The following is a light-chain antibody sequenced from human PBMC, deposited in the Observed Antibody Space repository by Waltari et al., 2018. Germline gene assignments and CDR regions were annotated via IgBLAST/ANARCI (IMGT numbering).Light chain of an antibody. J-gene: IGLJ2*01. CDR3: SSQSTKNGVI. CDR1: SSDVGGDDS. V-gene: IGLV2-14*03. Sequence: QSALTQPASVSGSPGQSITISCTGSSSDVGGDDSVSWYEDHPGQAPKVIIYDVNKRHSGVSDCFSGSKSGNTASLTISGLQAEDEATFYCSSQSTKNGVIFGGGTKVTVL. CDR2: DVN.